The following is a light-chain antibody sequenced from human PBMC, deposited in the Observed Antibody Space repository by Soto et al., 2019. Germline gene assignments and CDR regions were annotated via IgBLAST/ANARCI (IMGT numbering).Light chain of an antibody. CDR3: CSYTTSNTRQIV. CDR1: SSDVGGYNY. Sequence: QSVLTQPASVSGSPGQSITISCTGTSSDVGGYNYVSWYQHHPGKAPKFMIYDVSNRPSGVSNCFSGSKSGNTASLTISGLQPEDEADYYCCSYTTSNTRQIVFGTGTKVTVL. CDR2: DVS. J-gene: IGLJ1*01. V-gene: IGLV2-14*03.